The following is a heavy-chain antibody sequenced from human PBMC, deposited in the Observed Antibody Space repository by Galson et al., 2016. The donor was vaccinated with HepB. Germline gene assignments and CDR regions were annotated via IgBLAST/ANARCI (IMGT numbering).Heavy chain of an antibody. CDR2: IKQDGSEK. V-gene: IGHV3-7*01. D-gene: IGHD3-9*01. J-gene: IGHJ6*02. Sequence: SLRLSCAASGFTFNRYWMSWVRQAPGKGLEWVANIKQDGSEKYYVDSVMGRFTISRDNAKNSLDLQMNSLRVEDTAIYYCARVFMSYYDILTGYSYSLDVWGQGSTVTVSS. CDR3: ARVFMSYYDILTGYSYSLDV. CDR1: GFTFNRYW.